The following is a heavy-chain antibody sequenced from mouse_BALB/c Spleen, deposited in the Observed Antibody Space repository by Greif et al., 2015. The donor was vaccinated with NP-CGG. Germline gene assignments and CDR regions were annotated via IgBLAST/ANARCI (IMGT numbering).Heavy chain of an antibody. CDR1: GYTFSSYW. Sequence: VQGVESGAELMKPGASVKISCKATGYTFSSYWIEWVKQRPGHGLEWIGEILPGSGSTNYNEKFKGKATFTADTSSNTAYMQLSSLTSEDSAVYYCASNYGSRNYFDYWGQGTTLTVSS. J-gene: IGHJ2*01. V-gene: IGHV1-9*01. D-gene: IGHD1-1*01. CDR2: ILPGSGST. CDR3: ASNYGSRNYFDY.